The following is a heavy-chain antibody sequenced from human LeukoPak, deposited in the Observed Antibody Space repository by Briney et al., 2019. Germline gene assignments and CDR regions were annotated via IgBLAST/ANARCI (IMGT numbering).Heavy chain of an antibody. D-gene: IGHD3-3*01. V-gene: IGHV1-24*01. CDR3: ATVQSSSDPWRFRYYYYYMYV. J-gene: IGHJ6*03. Sequence: ASVKVSWKVSGYTLTELSMHWVRQAPGKGLEWMGGFDPEDGETIYAQKFQGRVTMTEDTSTDTAYMELSSLRSEDTAAYYCATVQSSSDPWRFRYYYYYMYVWGKGTTVTVSS. CDR2: FDPEDGET. CDR1: GYTLTELS.